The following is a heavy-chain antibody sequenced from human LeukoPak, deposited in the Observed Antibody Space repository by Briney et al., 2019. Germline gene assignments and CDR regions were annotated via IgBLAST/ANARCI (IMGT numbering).Heavy chain of an antibody. D-gene: IGHD5-18*01. J-gene: IGHJ4*02. CDR2: INPDGNKK. Sequence: EGSLRLSCAVSGLTFSSSWMDWVRQAPGKGLEWVASINPDGNKKYSADSVKGRFTISRDNAENSLYLQMNSLRVEDTAFYYCARDLAYSRLDYWGQGMLVTVSS. CDR1: GLTFSSSW. V-gene: IGHV3-7*01. CDR3: ARDLAYSRLDY.